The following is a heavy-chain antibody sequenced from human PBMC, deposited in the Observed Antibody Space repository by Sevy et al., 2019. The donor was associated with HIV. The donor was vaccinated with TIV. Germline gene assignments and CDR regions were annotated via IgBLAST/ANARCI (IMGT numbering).Heavy chain of an antibody. V-gene: IGHV3-15*01. CDR3: TTGRFHCSGGSCYVDY. D-gene: IGHD2-15*01. Sequence: GGSLRLSCAASGFTFSNAWMSWVRQAPGKGLEWVGRIKSKTDGGTTDYAAPVKGRFTISREDSKNTLYLQMNSLKTGDTAVYYCTTGRFHCSGGSCYVDYWGQGTLVTVSS. CDR1: GFTFSNAW. CDR2: IKSKTDGGTT. J-gene: IGHJ4*02.